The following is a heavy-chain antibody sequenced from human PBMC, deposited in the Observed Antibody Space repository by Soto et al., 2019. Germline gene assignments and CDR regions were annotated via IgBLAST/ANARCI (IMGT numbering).Heavy chain of an antibody. CDR2: IWPADSDT. D-gene: IGHD5-12*01. CDR3: ERGVSTIPSFDY. J-gene: IGHJ4*02. V-gene: IGHV5-51*01. CDR1: GYSFTSYW. Sequence: GESLKISCKGSGYSFTSYWIGWVRQMPGKGLEWMGIIWPADSDTTYSPSFQGQVTISADKSFSTAYLQWSSLKASDTATYYCERGVSTIPSFDYWGQGHLVTVSS.